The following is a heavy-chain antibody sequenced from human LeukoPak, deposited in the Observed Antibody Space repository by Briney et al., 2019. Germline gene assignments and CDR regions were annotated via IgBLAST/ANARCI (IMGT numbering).Heavy chain of an antibody. Sequence: PGGSLRLSCAASGFTFSSYWMSWVRQAPGKGLEWVANIKQDGSEKYYVDSVKGRFTISRDNAKNSLYLQMNSLRAEDTAVYYCAKDHGMYSSSWYAVFDYWGQGTLVTVSS. V-gene: IGHV3-7*01. CDR1: GFTFSSYW. J-gene: IGHJ4*02. CDR3: AKDHGMYSSSWYAVFDY. CDR2: IKQDGSEK. D-gene: IGHD6-13*01.